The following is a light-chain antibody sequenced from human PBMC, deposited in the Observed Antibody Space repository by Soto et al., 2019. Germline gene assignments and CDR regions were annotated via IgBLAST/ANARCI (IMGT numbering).Light chain of an antibody. CDR2: AAS. CDR1: QSISSY. Sequence: DIHMTQSPSSLSASLGDRVTITFRASQSISSYLNWYQQKPGKAPKLLIYAASSLQSGVPSRFSGSGSGTDFTLTISSLQPEDFATYYCQQSYSTLSITFGQGTRLEI. V-gene: IGKV1-39*01. J-gene: IGKJ5*01. CDR3: QQSYSTLSIT.